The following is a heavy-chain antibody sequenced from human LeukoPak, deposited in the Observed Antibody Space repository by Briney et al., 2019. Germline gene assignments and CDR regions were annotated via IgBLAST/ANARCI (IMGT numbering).Heavy chain of an antibody. CDR2: IYYSGST. D-gene: IGHD2-15*01. J-gene: IGHJ4*02. Sequence: PSETLSLTCTVSGGSISSSSYYWGWIRQPPGKGLEWIGSIYYSGSTYYNPSLKSRVSISVDTSKNQFSLKLSSVTAADTAVYYCARDPFGGGGSFDYWGQGTLVTVSS. CDR3: ARDPFGGGGSFDY. V-gene: IGHV4-39*07. CDR1: GGSISSSSYY.